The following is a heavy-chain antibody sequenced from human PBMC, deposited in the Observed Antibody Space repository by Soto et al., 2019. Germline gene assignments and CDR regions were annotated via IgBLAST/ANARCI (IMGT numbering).Heavy chain of an antibody. D-gene: IGHD1-7*01. J-gene: IGHJ4*02. V-gene: IGHV3-33*01. CDR3: ARDGIGGTVFLGFCDY. CDR1: GSIFSGYG. Sequence: LVESGGGVVQPGGSLRLSCVASGSIFSGYGMHWVRQPPGKVLEWVAVIWYAGSNKCDADSVKGRFTISRDNSKNILYLQMDSLRAEDTAVYYCARDGIGGTVFLGFCDYWGRGTLVAVSS. CDR2: IWYAGSNK.